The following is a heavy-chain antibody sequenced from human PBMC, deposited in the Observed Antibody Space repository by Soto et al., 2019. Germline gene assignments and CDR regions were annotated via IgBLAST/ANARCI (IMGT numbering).Heavy chain of an antibody. V-gene: IGHV3-23*01. J-gene: IGHJ3*02. D-gene: IGHD2-2*01. CDR3: ASRYCSSTSCYRGVYAFEI. Sequence: PGGSLRLSCAASGFTFSSYAMSWVRQAPGKGLEWVSAISGSGGSTYYADSVKGRFTISRDNSKNTLYLQMNSLRAEDTAVYYCASRYCSSTSCYRGVYAFEIWGQGTMVTVSS. CDR1: GFTFSSYA. CDR2: ISGSGGST.